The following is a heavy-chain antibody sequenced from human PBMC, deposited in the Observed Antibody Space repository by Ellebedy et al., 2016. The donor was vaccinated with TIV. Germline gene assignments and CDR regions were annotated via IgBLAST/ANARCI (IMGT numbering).Heavy chain of an antibody. CDR3: AWITLTGTRYYDNGXDV. CDR1: GFSLSTSGMS. Sequence: SGPTLVKPTQTLTLSXTFSGFSLSTSGMSVSWIRQPPGKALEWLARIAWDDDKYYSTSLKTRLTISKDISKNQVVLTMTNMDTVDTGTYYCAWITLTGTRYYDNGXDVWGQGTTVTVSS. V-gene: IGHV2-70*11. D-gene: IGHD3-9*01. CDR2: IAWDDDK. J-gene: IGHJ6*02.